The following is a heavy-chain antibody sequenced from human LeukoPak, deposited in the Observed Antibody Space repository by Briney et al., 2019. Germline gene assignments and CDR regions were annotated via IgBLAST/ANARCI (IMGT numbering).Heavy chain of an antibody. Sequence: PGGSLRLSCAASGFTFSDHYMSWIRQAPGKGLEWVSYISNSGSTIYYAASVKGRFTISRDNAKKSLNLQMNSLRAEDTAVYYCARTRFHYFDYWGQGTLVTVSS. V-gene: IGHV3-11*04. CDR3: ARTRFHYFDY. CDR1: GFTFSDHY. J-gene: IGHJ4*02. CDR2: ISNSGSTI. D-gene: IGHD3-10*01.